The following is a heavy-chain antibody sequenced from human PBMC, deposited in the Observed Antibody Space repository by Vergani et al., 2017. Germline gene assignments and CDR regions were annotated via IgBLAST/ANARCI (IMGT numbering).Heavy chain of an antibody. Sequence: EVQLVESGGGLVQPGGSLRLSCAASGFTFSSYAMSWVRQAPGKGLEWVSAISGSGGSTYYADSVKGRFTISRDNSKNTLYLQMNSLRAEDTAVYYCARDSTCSSTSCYFYYYYGMDVWGQGTTVTVSS. CDR2: ISGSGGST. V-gene: IGHV3-23*04. CDR3: ARDSTCSSTSCYFYYYYGMDV. CDR1: GFTFSSYA. D-gene: IGHD2-2*01. J-gene: IGHJ6*02.